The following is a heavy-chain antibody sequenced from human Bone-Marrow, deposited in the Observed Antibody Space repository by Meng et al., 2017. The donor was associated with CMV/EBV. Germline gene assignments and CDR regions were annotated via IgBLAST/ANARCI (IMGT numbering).Heavy chain of an antibody. D-gene: IGHD3-10*01. CDR1: GGSLNNYY. CDR2: IFYNGNT. J-gene: IGHJ4*02. Sequence: SETLSLTCTVSGGSLNNYYWSRIRQPPGKELEWIAYIFYNGNTNYNPSLKSRGIISIDTSKNQFSLKLSSVTAADTAVYYCARHYGSGTYPLNYWGPGTLVTVSS. CDR3: ARHYGSGTYPLNY. V-gene: IGHV4-59*01.